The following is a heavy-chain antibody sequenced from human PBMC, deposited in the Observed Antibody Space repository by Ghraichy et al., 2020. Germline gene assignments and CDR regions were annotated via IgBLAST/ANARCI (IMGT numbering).Heavy chain of an antibody. V-gene: IGHV3-11*01. D-gene: IGHD2-2*03. CDR3: AREENRFDGWVDF. J-gene: IGHJ4*02. CDR1: GFIFSDHY. Sequence: GGSLRLSCAASGFIFSDHYMGWIRQAPGKGLEWVSYISGSGRDVYYTDSAKGRFTMSRDNAQNSLFLQMSGLRLEDTAVYYCAREENRFDGWVDFLGQGTLVTVSS. CDR2: ISGSGRDV.